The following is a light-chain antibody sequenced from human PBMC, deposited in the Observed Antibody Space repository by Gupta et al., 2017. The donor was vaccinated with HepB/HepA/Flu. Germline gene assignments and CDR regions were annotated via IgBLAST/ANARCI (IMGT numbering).Light chain of an antibody. CDR1: TSNIGSNT. V-gene: IGLV1-44*01. CDR3: AAWDDSLNCPV. Sequence: QSLLTQPPSPSGTPGQIVTLSCSGSTSNIGSNTVSWYQLLPGAAPKLLIHTNNQRPSGVPDRFSGSKSGTSASLAISGLQSDHEADYYCAAWDDSLNCPVFGGGTKVTVL. J-gene: IGLJ2*01. CDR2: TNN.